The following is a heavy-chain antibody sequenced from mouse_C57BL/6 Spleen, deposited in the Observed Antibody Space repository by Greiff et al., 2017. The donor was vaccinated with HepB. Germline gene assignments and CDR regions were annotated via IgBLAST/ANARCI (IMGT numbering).Heavy chain of an antibody. CDR3: AREDYGNYEGYAMDY. D-gene: IGHD2-1*01. V-gene: IGHV5-16*01. CDR2: INYDGSST. CDR1: GFTFSDYY. J-gene: IGHJ4*01. Sequence: EVQRVESEGGLVQPGSSMKLSCTASGFTFSDYYMAWVRQVPEKGLEWVANINYDGSSTYYLDSLKSRFIISRDNAKNILYLQMSSLKSEDTATYYCAREDYGNYEGYAMDYWGQGTSVTVSS.